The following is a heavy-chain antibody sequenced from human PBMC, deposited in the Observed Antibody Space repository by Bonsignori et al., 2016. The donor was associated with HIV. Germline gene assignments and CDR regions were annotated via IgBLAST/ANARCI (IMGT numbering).Heavy chain of an antibody. CDR2: IYWDDDK. J-gene: IGHJ4*02. V-gene: IGHV2-5*02. D-gene: IGHD1-7*01. CDR3: AHRLGTTNFDY. Sequence: WIRQPPGKALQWLAVIYWDDDKRYSPSLRSRLTITKDTSKNQVVLTMTNVDPVDTATYYCAHRLGTTNFDYWGQGTLVTVSS.